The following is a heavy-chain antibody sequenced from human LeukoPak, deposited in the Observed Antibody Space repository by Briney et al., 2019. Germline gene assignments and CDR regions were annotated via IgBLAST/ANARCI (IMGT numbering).Heavy chain of an antibody. CDR3: AKDVVPDSCWDLDY. J-gene: IGHJ4*02. Sequence: GGSLRLSCAASGFTFSTYSMTWVRQGPGKGLEWVSSIYPSGDSTFYADSVKGRFTISRDNSKNTLYLQMSSLRTEDTAIYYSAKDVVPDSCWDLDYWGQGTLVTVSS. D-gene: IGHD6-19*01. CDR1: GFTFSTYS. CDR2: IYPSGDST. V-gene: IGHV3-23*01.